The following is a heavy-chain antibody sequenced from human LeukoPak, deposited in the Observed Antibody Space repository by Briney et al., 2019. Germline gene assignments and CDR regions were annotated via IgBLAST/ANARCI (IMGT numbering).Heavy chain of an antibody. D-gene: IGHD6-13*01. CDR2: INSDGSGT. CDR1: GFTFSSYW. V-gene: IGHV3-74*01. CDR3: VRDSSKWYYDF. J-gene: IGHJ4*02. Sequence: GGSLRLSCAASGFTFSSYWIHWVRQAPGKGLVWVSRINSDGSGTSYADSVKGRFTISRDNAKNTLDLQMNSLRVEDTAVYYRVRDSSKWYYDFWGQGSLVTVSS.